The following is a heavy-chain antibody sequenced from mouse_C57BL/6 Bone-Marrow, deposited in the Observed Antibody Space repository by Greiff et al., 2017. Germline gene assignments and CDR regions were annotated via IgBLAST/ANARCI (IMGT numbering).Heavy chain of an antibody. J-gene: IGHJ1*03. D-gene: IGHD2-3*01. Sequence: VQLQQSGAELVKPGASVKISCKASGYAFSSYWMNWVKQRPGKGLEWIGQIYPGDGDTNYNGKFKGKATLTADKSSSTAYMQLSSLTSEDSAVYFCVYDGYYRGYFDVWGTGTTVTVSS. CDR1: GYAFSSYW. CDR3: VYDGYYRGYFDV. V-gene: IGHV1-80*01. CDR2: IYPGDGDT.